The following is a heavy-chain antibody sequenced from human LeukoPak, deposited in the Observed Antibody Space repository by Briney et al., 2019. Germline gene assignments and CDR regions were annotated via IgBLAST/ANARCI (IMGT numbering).Heavy chain of an antibody. CDR2: IDPSDSYT. V-gene: IGHV5-10-1*01. CDR1: GYSFNHYC. J-gene: IGHJ6*04. Sequence: GESLKISWKGSGYSFNHYCISWVRQMPGKGLGLMGRIDPSDSYTNYSPSFQGHVTISADKSISTDYLQWSSLKASDTAMYYCARHLGLALYGMDVWGKGTTVTVSS. D-gene: IGHD2-15*01. CDR3: ARHLGLALYGMDV.